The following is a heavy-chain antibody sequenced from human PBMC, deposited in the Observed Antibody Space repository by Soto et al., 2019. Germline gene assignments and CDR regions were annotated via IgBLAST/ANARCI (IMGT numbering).Heavy chain of an antibody. CDR2: ISGGGGDT. CDR1: GFTFSAYA. V-gene: IGHV3-23*01. CDR3: AKGGTSSGPYYYGLDV. J-gene: IGHJ6*02. Sequence: GGSLRLSCAASGFTFSAYAMSWVRQAPGKGLQWVSAISGGGGDTYYADSVKGRFTISRDNSKNTLYLLMHSLRAEDTAVYYCAKGGTSSGPYYYGLDVWGQGTTVTVS. D-gene: IGHD6-19*01.